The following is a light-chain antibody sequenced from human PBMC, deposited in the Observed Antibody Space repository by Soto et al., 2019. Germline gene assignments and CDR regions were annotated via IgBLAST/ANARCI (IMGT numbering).Light chain of an antibody. CDR3: QQFFYFPT. Sequence: EIVMTQSPATLSVSPGERATLSCRASQSVSNKLVWYQQKPGQAPRLLIYGASTRATGIPARFSGTGSGTEFTLNINSLQAEDVATYYCQQFFYFPTFGQGTKVDIK. J-gene: IGKJ1*01. V-gene: IGKV3-15*01. CDR2: GAS. CDR1: QSVSNK.